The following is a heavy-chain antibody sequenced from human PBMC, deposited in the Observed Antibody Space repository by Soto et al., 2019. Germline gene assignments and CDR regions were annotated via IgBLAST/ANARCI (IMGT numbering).Heavy chain of an antibody. V-gene: IGHV4-34*01. CDR3: ARAGRGSSSWYASTVYGMDV. Sequence: SETLSLTCAFYCGSFIGYYWSWIRQPPGKGLEWIGEINHSGSTNYNPSLKSRVTISVDTSKNQFSLKLSSVTAADTAVYYCARAGRGSSSWYASTVYGMDVWGQGTTVTVS. CDR1: CGSFIGYY. CDR2: INHSGST. J-gene: IGHJ6*02. D-gene: IGHD6-13*01.